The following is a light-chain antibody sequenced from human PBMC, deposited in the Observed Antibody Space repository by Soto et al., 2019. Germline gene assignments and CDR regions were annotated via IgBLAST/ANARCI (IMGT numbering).Light chain of an antibody. V-gene: IGKV3-20*01. Sequence: EIVLAQSPGTLSLSPGERATLSCRASQSVSSNFLAWYQQKPGQAPRLLIYGASSRATGIPDRFSGSGSGTDFTLAISRLEPEDVAMYFCQQYGSSPFTFGPGTKVDIK. CDR1: QSVSSNF. CDR2: GAS. CDR3: QQYGSSPFT. J-gene: IGKJ3*01.